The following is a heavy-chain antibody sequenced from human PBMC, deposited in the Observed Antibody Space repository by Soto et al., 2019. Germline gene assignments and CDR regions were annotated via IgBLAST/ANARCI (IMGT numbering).Heavy chain of an antibody. Sequence: GPEVKKPGASVMLSCKASGYTFTTYGVRWVRQAPGLGLEWMGWISAYNGNTNYAQKFHGRVTMTTDASANTAYLELRSLRSDDTAGYYCARQEGHIEPMIGEFDFLGQGTLVTGSS. D-gene: IGHD3-10*02. V-gene: IGHV1-18*01. CDR1: GYTFTTYG. CDR3: ARQEGHIEPMIGEFDF. CDR2: ISAYNGNT. J-gene: IGHJ4*02.